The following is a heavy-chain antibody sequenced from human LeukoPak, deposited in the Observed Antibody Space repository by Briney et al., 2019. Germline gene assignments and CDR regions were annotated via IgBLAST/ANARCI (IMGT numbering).Heavy chain of an antibody. J-gene: IGHJ4*02. CDR1: RLTFSTSW. CDR2: IKRDGSEI. V-gene: IGHV3-7*01. Sequence: GGSLRLSCEASRLTFSTSWMSWVRQAPGKGLEWVASIKRDGSEISYVDSVKGRFTISRDNAKNSLYLQTNSLRAEDTAVYYCARGRALNDYWGQGTLVTVSS. CDR3: ARGRALNDY.